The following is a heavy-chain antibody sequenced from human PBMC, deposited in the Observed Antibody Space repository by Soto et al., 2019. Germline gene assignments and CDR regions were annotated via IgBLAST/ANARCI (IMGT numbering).Heavy chain of an antibody. CDR1: GYTFTSHA. D-gene: IGHD6-13*01. V-gene: IGHV1-3*01. J-gene: IGHJ4*02. Sequence: QVQLVQSGAEVKKPGASVKISCKASGYTFTSHALHWVRQAPGQRLEWMGWINPGNGQAEYSQKLQASLPIPRDTSASTAYMEVSTLTSEDTAVYFCAREQQAVEVNYCAYWGQGTLVPVSA. CDR2: INPGNGQA. CDR3: AREQQAVEVNYCAY.